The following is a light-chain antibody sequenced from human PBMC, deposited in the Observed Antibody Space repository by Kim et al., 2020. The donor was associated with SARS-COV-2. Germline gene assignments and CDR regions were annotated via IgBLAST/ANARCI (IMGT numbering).Light chain of an antibody. CDR3: QQRYDWPPIT. CDR1: QSVRNY. CDR2: DAS. Sequence: SPGERATLSCRASQSVRNYLAWYQQKPGQAPRLLIYDASTRATGIPARFSGSGSGTDFTLTISSLEPEDFAVYYCQQRYDWPPITFGQGTRLEIK. V-gene: IGKV3-11*01. J-gene: IGKJ5*01.